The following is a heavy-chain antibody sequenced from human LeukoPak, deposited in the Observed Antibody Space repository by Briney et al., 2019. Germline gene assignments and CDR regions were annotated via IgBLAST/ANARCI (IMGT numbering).Heavy chain of an antibody. V-gene: IGHV3-11*04. Sequence: LSLTCAVYGGSFSGYYWSWIRQAPGKGLEWVSYISSSGSTIYYADSVKGRFTISRDNAKNSLYLQMNSLRAEDTAVYYCARDEAGYDFKAFDIWGQGTMVTVSS. CDR2: ISSSGSTI. CDR3: ARDEAGYDFKAFDI. CDR1: GGSFSGYY. J-gene: IGHJ3*02. D-gene: IGHD5-12*01.